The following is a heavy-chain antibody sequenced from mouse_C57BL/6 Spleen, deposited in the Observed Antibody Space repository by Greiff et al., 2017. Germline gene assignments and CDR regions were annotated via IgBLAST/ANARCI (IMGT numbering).Heavy chain of an antibody. Sequence: DVQLQESGPGLVKPSQSLSLSCSVTGYSFTSGYFWNWIRQFPGNKLEWMGYISYDGSNNYNPSLQNRISITRDTSKNQFFLKLKSVTTEDTATYYCARATLRIFYFDYWGQGTTLTVSS. CDR2: ISYDGSN. V-gene: IGHV3-6*01. CDR3: ARATLRIFYFDY. D-gene: IGHD1-1*01. J-gene: IGHJ2*01. CDR1: GYSFTSGYF.